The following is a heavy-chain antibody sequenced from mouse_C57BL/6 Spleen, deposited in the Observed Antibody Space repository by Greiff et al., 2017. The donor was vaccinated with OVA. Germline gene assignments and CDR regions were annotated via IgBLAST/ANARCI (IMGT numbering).Heavy chain of an antibody. D-gene: IGHD1-1*01. J-gene: IGHJ2*01. CDR1: GYTFTDYE. CDR2: IDPETGGT. V-gene: IGHV1-15*01. Sequence: QVHVKQSGAELVRPGASVTLSCKASGYTFTDYEMHWVKQTPVHGLEWIGAIDPETGGTAYNQKFKGKAILTADKSSSTAYMELRSLTSEDSAVYYCTRDYYGSGYDYWGQGTTLTVSS. CDR3: TRDYYGSGYDY.